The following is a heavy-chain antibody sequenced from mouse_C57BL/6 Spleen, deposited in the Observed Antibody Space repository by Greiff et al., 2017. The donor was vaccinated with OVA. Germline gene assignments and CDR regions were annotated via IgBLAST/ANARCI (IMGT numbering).Heavy chain of an antibody. J-gene: IGHJ3*01. Sequence: QVQLQQPGAELVKPGASVKLSCKASGYTFTSYWMHWVKQRPGQGLEWIGEIDPSDSYTNYNEKFKGKSTLTVDKSSSTAYMQLRSLTSEDSAVYYCAIDCSPIFAYWGQGTLVTVSA. V-gene: IGHV1-69*01. CDR1: GYTFTSYW. CDR2: IDPSDSYT. CDR3: AIDCSPIFAY. D-gene: IGHD1-1*01.